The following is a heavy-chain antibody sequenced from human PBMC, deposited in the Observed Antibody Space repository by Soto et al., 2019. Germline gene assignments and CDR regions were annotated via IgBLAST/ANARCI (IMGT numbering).Heavy chain of an antibody. CDR1: GYTFADYA. J-gene: IGHJ4*02. Sequence: GASLKVSCKVSGYTFADYAVHWVRQAPGQSLEWMGWINSAHGKTKYSQKFQARVTITSDASATTDYLELSSLRSEDTAVYYCARLVAPGQFDYWGQGTQVTVSS. CDR2: INSAHGKT. CDR3: ARLVAPGQFDY. V-gene: IGHV1-3*04. D-gene: IGHD5-12*01.